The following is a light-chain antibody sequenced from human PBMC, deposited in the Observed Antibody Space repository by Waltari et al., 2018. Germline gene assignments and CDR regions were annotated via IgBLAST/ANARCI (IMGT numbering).Light chain of an antibody. CDR3: QQFYHAPQT. Sequence: DIVMTQSPDSLAVSLGERATINCKSSQSILFSSYNKSILNWYQQRPGQPPRLLLYWASTRASGVADRISGSGSGTEFTLTIGGLQTEDVAIYYWQQFYHAPQTFGQGTKVEIK. CDR2: WAS. V-gene: IGKV4-1*01. J-gene: IGKJ2*01. CDR1: QSILFSSYNKSI.